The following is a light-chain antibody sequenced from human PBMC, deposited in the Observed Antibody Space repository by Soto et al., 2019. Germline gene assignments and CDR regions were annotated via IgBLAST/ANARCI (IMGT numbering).Light chain of an antibody. Sequence: QSVLTQPPSASGSPGQSVTISCTGTSSDVGGYNYVSWYQQHPGKAPKLMIYEVSKRPSGVPDRFSGSKSDNTASLTVSGLQADDEADYYCSSYAAGSNFVFGTGTKLTVL. CDR3: SSYAAGSNFV. CDR1: SSDVGGYNY. J-gene: IGLJ1*01. CDR2: EVS. V-gene: IGLV2-8*01.